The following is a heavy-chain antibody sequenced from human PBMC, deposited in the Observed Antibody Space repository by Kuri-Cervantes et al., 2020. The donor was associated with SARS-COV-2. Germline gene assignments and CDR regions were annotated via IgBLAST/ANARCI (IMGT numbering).Heavy chain of an antibody. J-gene: IGHJ6*02. Sequence: GRSLRLSCAASGFTFSSYWMSWVRQAPGKGLEWVANIKQDGSEKYYVDSVKGRFTISRDNTKNSLYLQMNSLRAEDTAVYYCARALDGVVTRYYYYGMDVWGQGTTVTVSS. D-gene: IGHD3-3*01. CDR3: ARALDGVVTRYYYYGMDV. CDR2: IKQDGSEK. CDR1: GFTFSSYW. V-gene: IGHV3-7*02.